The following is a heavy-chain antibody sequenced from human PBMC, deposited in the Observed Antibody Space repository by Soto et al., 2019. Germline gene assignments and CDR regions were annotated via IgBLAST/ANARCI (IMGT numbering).Heavy chain of an antibody. CDR3: VRNLASGGTYYIDY. D-gene: IGHD1-26*01. Sequence: EVQLVESGGGWVKLDGTLPLSGTPYEFIFSANYMDWVGQVPGKGREGIGRVRDKANGYTTEYAASVRGRFTVSRDDSKNSLDLQMNSLQIEDTAMYYCVRNLASGGTYYIDYWGQGTLVTVSS. V-gene: IGHV3-72*01. CDR1: EFIFSANY. CDR2: VRDKANGYTT. J-gene: IGHJ4*02.